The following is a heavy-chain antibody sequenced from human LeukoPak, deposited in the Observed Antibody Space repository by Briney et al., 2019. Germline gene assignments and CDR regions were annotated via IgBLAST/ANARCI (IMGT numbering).Heavy chain of an antibody. J-gene: IGHJ5*02. CDR3: ARDIRGRSHMVVGQVDPGGNWFDP. Sequence: SETLSLTCTVSGGSISSYYWSWIRQPPGKGLEWIGYIYYSGSTNYNPSLKSRVTISVDTSKNQFSLKLSSVTAADTAVYYCARDIRGRSHMVVGQVDPGGNWFDPWGQGTLVTVSS. V-gene: IGHV4-59*01. CDR1: GGSISSYY. CDR2: IYYSGST. D-gene: IGHD2-15*01.